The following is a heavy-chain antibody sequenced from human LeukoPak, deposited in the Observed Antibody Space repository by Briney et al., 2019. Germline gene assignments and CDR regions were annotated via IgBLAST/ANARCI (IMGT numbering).Heavy chain of an antibody. CDR1: GFTLDDYT. CDR2: ISWDGGRT. V-gene: IGHV3-43*01. Sequence: VGSLRLSCAASGFTLDDYTMHWVRQAPGKGLEWVSLISWDGGRTYYADSVKGRFTISRDNSKNSLYLQMNSLRTEDTALYYCAKDFRGYSLSPDYFDYWGQGTLVTVSS. D-gene: IGHD5-18*01. J-gene: IGHJ4*02. CDR3: AKDFRGYSLSPDYFDY.